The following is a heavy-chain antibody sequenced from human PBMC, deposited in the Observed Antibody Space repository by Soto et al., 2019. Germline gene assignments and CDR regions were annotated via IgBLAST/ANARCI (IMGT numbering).Heavy chain of an antibody. CDR2: MDSSGSS. CDR1: GGSISSRTFW. V-gene: IGHV4-39*01. Sequence: QLQLQESGPGLVKPSETLSLTCSVSGGSISSRTFWWAWIRQPPGKGLEWIGEMDSSGSSYSSPSLKSRVSPSVDTAKDQLPLKLNSVPAADTAVYYCARHPRDDYNYGGSGIFDYWGQGTLVTVSS. J-gene: IGHJ4*02. CDR3: ARHPRDDYNYGGSGIFDY. D-gene: IGHD4-4*01.